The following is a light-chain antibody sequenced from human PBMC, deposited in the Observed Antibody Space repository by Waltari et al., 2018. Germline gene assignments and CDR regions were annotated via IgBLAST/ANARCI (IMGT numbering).Light chain of an antibody. J-gene: IGLJ3*02. Sequence: HSALTQPASVSGSPGQSITISCPGTSSDVGSYKLVSWYQQNPAKAPKLMIYEDSKRPSGVSNRFSGSKSGNTASLTISGLQAEDKADYYCCSYAGSSTLVFGGGTKLTVL. V-gene: IGLV2-23*01. CDR3: CSYAGSSTLV. CDR1: SSDVGSYKL. CDR2: EDS.